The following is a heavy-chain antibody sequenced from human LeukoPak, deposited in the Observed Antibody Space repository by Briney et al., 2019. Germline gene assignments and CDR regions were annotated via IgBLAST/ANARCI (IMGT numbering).Heavy chain of an antibody. Sequence: PGGSLRLSCAASGFTFSSYAMHWVRQAPGKGQEWVAVISYDGSNKYYADSVKGRFTISRDNSKNTLYLQMNSLRAEDTAVYYCARDLASGYSYGWLDYWGQGTLVTVSS. J-gene: IGHJ4*02. D-gene: IGHD5-18*01. V-gene: IGHV3-30-3*01. CDR2: ISYDGSNK. CDR1: GFTFSSYA. CDR3: ARDLASGYSYGWLDY.